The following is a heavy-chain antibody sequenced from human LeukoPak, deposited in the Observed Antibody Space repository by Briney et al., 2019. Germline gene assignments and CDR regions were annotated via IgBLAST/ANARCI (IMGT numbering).Heavy chain of an antibody. CDR1: GFTVTSNY. V-gene: IGHV3-53*01. Sequence: GGSLRLSCAASGFTVTSNYMGWVRQAPGKGLEWVSLIYTGGSTYYADSVKGRFTISRDNSKNTLYLQMNSLRAEDTAVYYCARVRRFDSVAGTVDYWGQGTLVTVSS. CDR3: ARVRRFDSVAGTVDY. J-gene: IGHJ4*02. D-gene: IGHD6-19*01. CDR2: IYTGGST.